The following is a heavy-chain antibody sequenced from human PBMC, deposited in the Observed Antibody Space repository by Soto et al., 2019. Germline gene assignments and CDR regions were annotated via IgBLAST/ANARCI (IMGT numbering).Heavy chain of an antibody. Sequence: AGGSLRLSCAASGFTFSSYGMHWVRQAPGKGLERVAVIWYDGSNKYYADSVKGRFTISRDNSKNTLYLQMNSLRAEDTAVYYCARYNSSRNYYYGMDVWGQGTTVTVSS. CDR2: IWYDGSNK. J-gene: IGHJ6*02. V-gene: IGHV3-33*01. CDR3: ARYNSSRNYYYGMDV. D-gene: IGHD6-19*01. CDR1: GFTFSSYG.